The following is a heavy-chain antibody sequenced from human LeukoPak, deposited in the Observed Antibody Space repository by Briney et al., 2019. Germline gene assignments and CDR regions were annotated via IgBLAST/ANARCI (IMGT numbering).Heavy chain of an antibody. CDR2: ISSSSSYI. V-gene: IGHV3-21*01. D-gene: IGHD5-18*01. CDR1: GFTFSSYS. CDR3: ARDEDTAMAPPSYYYGMDV. Sequence: GGSLRLSCAASGFTFSSYSMNRVRQAPGKGLEWVSSISSSSSYIYYADSVKGRFTISRDNAKNSPYLQMNSLRAEDTAVYYCARDEDTAMAPPSYYYGMDVWGKGTTVTVSS. J-gene: IGHJ6*04.